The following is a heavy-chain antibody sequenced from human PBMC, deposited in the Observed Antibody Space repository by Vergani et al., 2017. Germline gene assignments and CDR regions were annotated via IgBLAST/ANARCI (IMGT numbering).Heavy chain of an antibody. Sequence: EVQLEESGGGLVLPGRSLRLSCVAYGFTSAGYAMHWVRHAPGKGLEWVSGISWNSNSIGYADSVKGRFTISRDNGKNSLYLQMNSLRAEDTALYYCAKDLGTSSGGGWFDPWGQGTLVTVSS. CDR3: AKDLGTSSGGGWFDP. V-gene: IGHV3-9*02. J-gene: IGHJ5*02. CDR1: GFTSAGYA. D-gene: IGHD6-6*01. CDR2: ISWNSNSI.